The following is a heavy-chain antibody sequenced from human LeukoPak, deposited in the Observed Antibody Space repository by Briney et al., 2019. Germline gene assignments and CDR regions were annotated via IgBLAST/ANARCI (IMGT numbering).Heavy chain of an antibody. CDR2: IIPIFGTA. J-gene: IGHJ5*02. V-gene: IGHV1-69*06. CDR1: GGTFSSYA. CDR3: ARVDWNYWGAGGFDP. Sequence: ASVKVSCKASGGTFSSYAISWVRQAPGQGLEWMGGIIPIFGTANYAQKFQGRVTITADKSTSTAYMELSSLRSEDTAVYYCARVDWNYWGAGGFDPWGQGTLVTVSS. D-gene: IGHD1-7*01.